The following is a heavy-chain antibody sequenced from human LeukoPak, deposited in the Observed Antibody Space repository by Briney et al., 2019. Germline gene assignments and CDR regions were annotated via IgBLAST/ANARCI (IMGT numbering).Heavy chain of an antibody. CDR3: VRHDGRGGATMGAFDS. J-gene: IGHJ5*01. D-gene: IGHD5-12*01. V-gene: IGHV4-39*01. Sequence: PSETLSLTCTGSAGSFISSSHHWGCIRQSPGKGLEWIGSVYYGRTTYYNPSLGGRVTVSLDTSANQFSLQLNSVTAADTAVYYCVRHDGRGGATMGAFDSWGQGSLVTVSS. CDR2: VYYGRTT. CDR1: AGSFISSSHH.